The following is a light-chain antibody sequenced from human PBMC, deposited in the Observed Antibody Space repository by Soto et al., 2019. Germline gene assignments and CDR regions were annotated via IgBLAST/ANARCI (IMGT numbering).Light chain of an antibody. Sequence: DVRMTQSPSTLSASVGGRVTITCRASQNTANWLAWYQQKPGKAPQLLIYDASNLKSGVPSRFSGSGYGTEFTLTIDTLRPDDFGTYYCQQYNAYPWTFGQGTKVDIK. V-gene: IGKV1-5*01. J-gene: IGKJ1*01. CDR3: QQYNAYPWT. CDR2: DAS. CDR1: QNTANW.